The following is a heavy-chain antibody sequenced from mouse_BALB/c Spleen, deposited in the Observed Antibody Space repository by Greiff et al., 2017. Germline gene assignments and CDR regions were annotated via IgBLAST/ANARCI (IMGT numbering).Heavy chain of an antibody. CDR1: GFTFSSFG. CDR2: ISSGSSTI. V-gene: IGHV5-17*02. J-gene: IGHJ4*01. D-gene: IGHD2-14*01. CDR3: ARSNYRSSMDY. Sequence: EVKLQESGGGLVQPGGSRKLSCAASGFTFSSFGMHWVRQAPEKGLEWVAYISSGSSTIYYADTVKGRFTISRDNPKNTLFLQMTSLRSEDTAMYYCARSNYRSSMDYWGQGTSVTVSS.